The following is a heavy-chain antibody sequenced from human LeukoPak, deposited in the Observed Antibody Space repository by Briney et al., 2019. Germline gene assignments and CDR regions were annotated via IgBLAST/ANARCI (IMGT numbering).Heavy chain of an antibody. D-gene: IGHD2-21*01. CDR3: ARDLNSGYCGGDCYYFDY. Sequence: GGSLRLSCAASGFTFSSYSMNWVRQAPGKGLEWVSSISSSSSYIYYADSVKGRFTISRDNAKNSLYLQMNSLRAEDTAVYYCARDLNSGYCGGDCYYFDYWGQGTLVTVSS. J-gene: IGHJ4*02. CDR1: GFTFSSYS. CDR2: ISSSSSYI. V-gene: IGHV3-21*01.